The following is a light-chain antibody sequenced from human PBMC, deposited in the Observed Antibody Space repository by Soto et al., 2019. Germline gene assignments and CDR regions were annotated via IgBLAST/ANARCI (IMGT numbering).Light chain of an antibody. CDR1: QTVGSY. V-gene: IGKV3-11*01. CDR3: QQRSSSPPGLT. J-gene: IGKJ4*01. CDR2: DAS. Sequence: IVLTQSPATVSLSPGERVTLSCRASQTVGSYVACYQHKPGQAPSLLRSDASNRAIGIPARFSGSASGTDFTLTISSVEPEDFAVYYCQQRSSSPPGLTFGGGTKVEFK.